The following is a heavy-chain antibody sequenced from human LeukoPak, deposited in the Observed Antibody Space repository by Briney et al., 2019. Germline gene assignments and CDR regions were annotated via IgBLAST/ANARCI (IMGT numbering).Heavy chain of an antibody. CDR1: GFDFSSNW. D-gene: IGHD3-3*01. Sequence: GGSLRLSYAASGFDFSSNWMHWVRHAPGQGLVWVSRIKGDGISTNYADSVKGRFTISRDIAKNTLYLQMNSLRAEDTGVYYCAKDHYWSIDYWGRGTLVTVSS. V-gene: IGHV3-74*01. CDR2: IKGDGIST. CDR3: AKDHYWSIDY. J-gene: IGHJ4*02.